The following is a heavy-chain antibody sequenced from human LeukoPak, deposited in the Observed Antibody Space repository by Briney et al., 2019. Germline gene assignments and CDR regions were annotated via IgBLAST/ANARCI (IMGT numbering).Heavy chain of an antibody. CDR3: ARHGSMNYYYDSSGYYHTFDY. CDR2: IYPGDSDT. V-gene: IGHV5-51*01. J-gene: IGHJ4*02. CDR1: GYSFTSYW. Sequence: GESLKISCKGSGYSFTSYWIGWVRQMPGKGLEWMGIIYPGDSDTRYSPSFQGQVTISADKSTSTAYLQWSSLKASDTAMYYCARHGSMNYYYDSSGYYHTFDYWGQGTLVTVSS. D-gene: IGHD3-22*01.